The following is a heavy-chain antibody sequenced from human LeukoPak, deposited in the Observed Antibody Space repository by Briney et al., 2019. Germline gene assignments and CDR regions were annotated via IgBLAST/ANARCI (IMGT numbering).Heavy chain of an antibody. CDR2: ISGSGGST. Sequence: PGGSLILSCAASGFTFSSYAMSWFRQAPGKGLEWVSAISGSGGSTYYADSVKGRFTISRDNAKNSLYLQMNSLRAEDTAVYYCAREGQQQPQKFDYWGQGTLVTVSS. V-gene: IGHV3-23*01. CDR3: AREGQQQPQKFDY. J-gene: IGHJ4*02. CDR1: GFTFSSYA. D-gene: IGHD6-13*01.